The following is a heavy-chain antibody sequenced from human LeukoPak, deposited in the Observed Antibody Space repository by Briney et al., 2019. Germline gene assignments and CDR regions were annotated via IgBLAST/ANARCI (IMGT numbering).Heavy chain of an antibody. D-gene: IGHD6-13*01. CDR3: AGQHKAADYVDS. CDR2: ISHSGGT. V-gene: IGHV4-38-2*02. J-gene: IGHJ4*02. CDR1: GYSISSDYN. Sequence: PSETLSLSCTVSGYSISSDYNWAWIRQPPGRGLEWIASISHSGGTLYNPSLKSRVTISLDASSNQFSLKLSSVTDADTAVFYSAGQHKAADYVDSWGQGILVTVSS.